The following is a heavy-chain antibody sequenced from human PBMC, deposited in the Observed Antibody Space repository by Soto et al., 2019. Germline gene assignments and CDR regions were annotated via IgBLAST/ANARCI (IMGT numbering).Heavy chain of an antibody. CDR3: ASGSIAAAGTLPGQYYYYGMDV. Sequence: ASVKVSCKASGYTFTGYYMHWVRQAPGQGLEWMGWTNPNSGGTNYAQKFRGWVTMTRDTSISTAYMELSRLRSDDTAVYYCASGSIAAAGTLPGQYYYYGMDVWGQGTTVTVSS. D-gene: IGHD6-13*01. CDR1: GYTFTGYY. CDR2: TNPNSGGT. V-gene: IGHV1-2*04. J-gene: IGHJ6*02.